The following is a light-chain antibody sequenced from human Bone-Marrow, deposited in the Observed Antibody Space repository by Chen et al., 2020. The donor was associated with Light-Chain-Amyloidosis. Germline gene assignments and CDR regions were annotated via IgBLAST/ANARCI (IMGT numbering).Light chain of an antibody. CDR1: NIGTTS. J-gene: IGLJ3*02. Sequence: SYVLTQPSSVSVAPGQTATLAGGGNNIGTTSVHWYQQTPGQAPLLVVYDDSDRPSGIPERLSGSNSGNTAALAISRGEVGDEADYYCQVWDRSSDSTVFGGGTELTVL. V-gene: IGLV3-21*02. CDR2: DDS. CDR3: QVWDRSSDSTV.